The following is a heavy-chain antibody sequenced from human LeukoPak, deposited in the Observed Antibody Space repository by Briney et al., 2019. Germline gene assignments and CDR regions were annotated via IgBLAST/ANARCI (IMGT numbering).Heavy chain of an antibody. V-gene: IGHV3-21*01. D-gene: IGHD4-17*01. CDR1: GFTFSSYS. J-gene: IGHJ4*02. CDR3: AKGQLYGDYGLVDY. CDR2: ISSSSSYI. Sequence: GGSLRLSCAASGFTFSSYSMNWVRQAPGKGLEWVSSISSSSSYIYYADSVKGRFTISRDNAKNSLYLQMNSLRAEDTAVYYCAKGQLYGDYGLVDYWGQGTLVTVSS.